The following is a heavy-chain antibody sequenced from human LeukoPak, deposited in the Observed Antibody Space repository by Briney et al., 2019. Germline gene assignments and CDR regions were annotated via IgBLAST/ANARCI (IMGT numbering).Heavy chain of an antibody. CDR2: IYYSGST. D-gene: IGHD5-24*01. J-gene: IGHJ4*02. CDR3: ATRYDGWLQFKDRDY. Sequence: SETLSLTCTVSGCTISSSSYYWGWTRQPPGKGLEWIGSIYYSGSTYYNPSLKSRVTISVDTSKNQFSLKLSSVTAADTAVYYCATRYDGWLQFKDRDYWGQGTLVTVSS. CDR1: GCTISSSSYY. V-gene: IGHV4-39*01.